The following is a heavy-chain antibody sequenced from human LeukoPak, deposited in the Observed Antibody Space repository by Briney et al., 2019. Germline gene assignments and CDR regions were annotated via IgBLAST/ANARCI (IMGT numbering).Heavy chain of an antibody. D-gene: IGHD3-3*01. Sequence: GGSLRLSCAASGFTFSSYSMNWVRQAPGKGLKWVSSISSSSNYIYYADSVKGRLTISRDNAKNSLYLQMNSLRAEDTAVYYCARDAHYDFWSGYYSTWPLNCWGQGTLVTVSS. CDR1: GFTFSSYS. V-gene: IGHV3-21*01. CDR2: ISSSSNYI. CDR3: ARDAHYDFWSGYYSTWPLNC. J-gene: IGHJ4*02.